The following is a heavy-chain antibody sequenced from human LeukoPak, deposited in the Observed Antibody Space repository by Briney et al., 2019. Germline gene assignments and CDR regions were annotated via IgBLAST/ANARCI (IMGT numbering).Heavy chain of an antibody. CDR1: GFTFDYYA. J-gene: IGHJ3*02. Sequence: GASLRLSCAASGFTFDYYAMHWLRHAPGKGLGWGSGISWNSGSIGYAGSGKGRFTISRDNAKNSLYLQMNSLRAEDTAVYYCAKANGGSYYGSVFDIWGQGTKVTVSS. CDR3: AKANGGSYYGSVFDI. V-gene: IGHV3-9*01. CDR2: ISWNSGSI. D-gene: IGHD1-26*01.